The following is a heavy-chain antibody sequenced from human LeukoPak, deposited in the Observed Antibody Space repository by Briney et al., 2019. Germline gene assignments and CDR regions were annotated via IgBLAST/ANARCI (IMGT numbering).Heavy chain of an antibody. J-gene: IGHJ5*02. Sequence: PGGSLRLSCAASGFTFSSYAMSWVRQAPGKGLEWVSAISGSGGSTYHADSVKGRFTISRDNSKNTLYLQMNSLRAEDTAVYYCAKSNQYCSGGSCSFDPWGQGTLVTVSS. CDR2: ISGSGGST. CDR1: GFTFSSYA. CDR3: AKSNQYCSGGSCSFDP. D-gene: IGHD2-15*01. V-gene: IGHV3-23*01.